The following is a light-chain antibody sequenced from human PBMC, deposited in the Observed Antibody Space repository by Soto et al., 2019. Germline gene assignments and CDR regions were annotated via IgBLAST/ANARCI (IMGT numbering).Light chain of an antibody. Sequence: QSALTQPASVSGSPGQSITISCTGTSSDVGGYNYVSWYQQHPGKAPKLMIYDVSNRPSGVSNRFSGSKSGNTASLTISGLQAEDESYYYCRSYTINTPLLYVFRPGTKVPV. CDR3: RSYTINTPLLYV. CDR2: DVS. J-gene: IGLJ1*01. V-gene: IGLV2-14*01. CDR1: SSDVGGYNY.